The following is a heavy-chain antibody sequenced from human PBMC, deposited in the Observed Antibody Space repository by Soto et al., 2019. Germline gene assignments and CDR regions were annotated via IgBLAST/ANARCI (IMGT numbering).Heavy chain of an antibody. CDR3: ARGVSIAARQGFDY. J-gene: IGHJ4*02. CDR1: GGSISSYY. Sequence: SETLSLTCTASGGSISSYYWSWIRQPPGKGLEWIGYIYYSGSTNYNPSLKSRVTISVDTSKNQFSLKLSSVTAADTAVYYCARGVSIAARQGFDYWGQGTLVTVSS. CDR2: IYYSGST. D-gene: IGHD6-6*01. V-gene: IGHV4-59*01.